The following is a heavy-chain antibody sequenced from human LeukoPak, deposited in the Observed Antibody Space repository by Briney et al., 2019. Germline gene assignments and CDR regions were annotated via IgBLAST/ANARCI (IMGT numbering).Heavy chain of an antibody. CDR1: GGSVSDNSYN. Sequence: SETLSLTCTVSGGSVSDNSYNWGWVRQPPGKGLEWIGSVYYSGSAYYNPSLKSRVTISVDTSKNQFSLKLSSVTAADTAVYYCARDWPSRWFDPWGQGTLVTVSS. CDR3: ARDWPSRWFDP. V-gene: IGHV4-39*02. J-gene: IGHJ5*02. CDR2: VYYSGSA. D-gene: IGHD2-2*01.